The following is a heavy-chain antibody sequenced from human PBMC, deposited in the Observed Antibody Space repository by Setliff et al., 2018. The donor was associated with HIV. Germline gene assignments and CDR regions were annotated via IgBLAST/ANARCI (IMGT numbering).Heavy chain of an antibody. V-gene: IGHV4-59*11. CDR3: ARGGTVLPPGAFDI. CDR1: GGSISSHY. Sequence: PSETLSLTCTVSGGSISSHYWSWIRQPPGKGLEWIGSIYYSGSTDYNPSLKSRVTISVDTSKNQFSLKLSSVTAADTAVYYCARGGTVLPPGAFDIWGQGTMVTVSS. CDR2: IYYSGST. D-gene: IGHD2-15*01. J-gene: IGHJ3*02.